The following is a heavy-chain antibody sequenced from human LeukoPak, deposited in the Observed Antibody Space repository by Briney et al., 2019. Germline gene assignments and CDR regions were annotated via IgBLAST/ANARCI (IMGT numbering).Heavy chain of an antibody. D-gene: IGHD6-6*01. J-gene: IGHJ4*02. Sequence: GESLKISCHGSGYXFTDYWVCWVRQMPGEGLEWMGIIHPSDSDTRYRSSFQGQVTITVDTDINTAFLQWSRLEASDTAMYYCARLGPYSSSSDYWGQGTLVTVSS. V-gene: IGHV5-51*01. CDR1: GYXFTDYW. CDR3: ARLGPYSSSSDY. CDR2: IHPSDSDT.